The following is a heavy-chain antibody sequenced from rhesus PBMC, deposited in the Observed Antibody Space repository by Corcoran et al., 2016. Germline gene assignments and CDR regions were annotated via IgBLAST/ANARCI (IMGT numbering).Heavy chain of an antibody. J-gene: IGHJ4*01. D-gene: IGHD6S26*01. CDR1: GGSISGYY. Sequence: QVQLQESGPGVVKPSETLSLTCAVSGGSISGYYLWSWIRQPPGKGLEWNGYIGGMSGSTNYNPSLKSRVTISKDTSKNQFSLKLSSVTAADTAVYYCARAPRGSSGWSFDYWGQGVLVTVSS. V-gene: IGHV4-127*01. CDR3: ARAPRGSSGWSFDY. CDR2: IGGMSGST.